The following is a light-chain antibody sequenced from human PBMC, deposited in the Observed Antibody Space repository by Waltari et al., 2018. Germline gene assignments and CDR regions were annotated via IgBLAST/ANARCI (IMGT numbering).Light chain of an antibody. Sequence: QSALTQPASVSGSPGQSITISCTGTSSDVGGYNYVSWYQQHPGKAPKLMIYDVSKRPSGVYNRFSGAKSGNTASLTISGLQDEDEADYYCSSYTSSSTWVFGGGTKLTVL. CDR1: SSDVGGYNY. CDR2: DVS. V-gene: IGLV2-14*01. J-gene: IGLJ3*02. CDR3: SSYTSSSTWV.